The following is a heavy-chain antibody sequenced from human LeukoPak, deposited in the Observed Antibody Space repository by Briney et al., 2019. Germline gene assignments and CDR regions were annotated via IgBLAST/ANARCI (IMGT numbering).Heavy chain of an antibody. Sequence: GASVMVSCKASGYTFTSYGISWVRQAHGQGLEWMGWISAYNGNTNYAQKLQGRVTMTTDTSTSTAYMELRSLRSDDTAVYYCARDSGSYSGDYYYYMDVWGKGTTVTVS. CDR3: ARDSGSYSGDYYYYMDV. CDR1: GYTFTSYG. V-gene: IGHV1-18*01. CDR2: ISAYNGNT. D-gene: IGHD1-26*01. J-gene: IGHJ6*03.